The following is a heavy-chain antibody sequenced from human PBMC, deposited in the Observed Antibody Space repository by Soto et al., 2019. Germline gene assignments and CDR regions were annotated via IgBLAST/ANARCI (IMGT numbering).Heavy chain of an antibody. CDR3: ARGPIVVVPAAQRLNWFDP. CDR2: ISGSGGST. Sequence: HPGGSLRLSCAASGFTFSSYAMSWVRQAPGKGLEWVSAISGSGGSTYYADSVKGRFTISRDNSKNTLYLQMNSLRAEDTAVYYCARGPIVVVPAAQRLNWFDPWGQGTLVTVSS. D-gene: IGHD2-2*01. V-gene: IGHV3-23*01. CDR1: GFTFSSYA. J-gene: IGHJ5*02.